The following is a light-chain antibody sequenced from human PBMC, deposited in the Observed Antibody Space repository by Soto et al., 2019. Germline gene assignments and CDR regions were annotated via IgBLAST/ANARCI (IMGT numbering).Light chain of an antibody. CDR3: QQHSNYPIT. CDR2: RAS. V-gene: IGKV1-8*01. J-gene: IGKJ4*01. Sequence: AIRMTQSPSSLSASTGDRVTITCRASQGISSYLAWYQQKPGKAPKLLIYRASILETGVPSRFTGSASGTEFTLTISSLQPDDFATYYCQQHSNYPITFGGGTKVDIK. CDR1: QGISSY.